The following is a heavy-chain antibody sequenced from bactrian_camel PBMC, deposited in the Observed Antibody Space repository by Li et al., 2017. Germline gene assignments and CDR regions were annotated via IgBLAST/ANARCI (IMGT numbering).Heavy chain of an antibody. D-gene: IGHD6*01. Sequence: DVQLVESGGGSVHAGGSLRLSCAGTGYDFSRYCLGWFRQGSGEMREGVATTYSGDGSTFYSDAVKGRFTVSRDNAKKMVYLQMNSLKPEDTAVYYCVAGSGTWYSPFDYWGQGTQVTVS. V-gene: IGHV3S40*01. CDR2: TYSGDGST. CDR1: GYDFSRYC. J-gene: IGHJ6*01. CDR3: VAGSGTWYSPFDY.